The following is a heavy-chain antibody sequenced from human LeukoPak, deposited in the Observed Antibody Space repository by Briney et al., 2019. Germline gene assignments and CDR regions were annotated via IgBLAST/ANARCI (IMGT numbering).Heavy chain of an antibody. J-gene: IGHJ4*02. CDR2: ISYDGSNK. V-gene: IGHV3-30-3*01. Sequence: PGGSLRLSCAASGFTFSSYAMHWVRQAPGKGLEWVAVISYDGSNKYYADSVKGRFTISRDNSKNTLYLQMNSLRAEDTAVYYCARDGGDYGERGYFDYWGQGTLVTVSS. D-gene: IGHD4-17*01. CDR3: ARDGGDYGERGYFDY. CDR1: GFTFSSYA.